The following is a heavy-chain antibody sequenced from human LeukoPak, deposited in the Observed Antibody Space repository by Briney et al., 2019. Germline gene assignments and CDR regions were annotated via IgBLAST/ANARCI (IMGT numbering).Heavy chain of an antibody. CDR1: GYTFTSYG. CDR3: ARDWDSTSLYGMDV. J-gene: IGHJ6*02. CDR2: ISAYNGNT. Sequence: ASVKVSCKASGYTFTSYGISWVRQAPGQGLEWMGWISAYNGNTNYAQKLQGRVTMTTDTSTSTAYMELRSPRSDDTAVYYCARDWDSTSLYGMDVWGQGTMVTVSS. V-gene: IGHV1-18*01. D-gene: IGHD2-2*01.